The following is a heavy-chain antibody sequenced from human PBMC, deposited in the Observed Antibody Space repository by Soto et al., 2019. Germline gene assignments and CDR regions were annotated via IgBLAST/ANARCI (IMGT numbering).Heavy chain of an antibody. D-gene: IGHD1-26*01. CDR3: AKWGKSGSDF. CDR1: GFTFSVYP. V-gene: IGHV3-23*01. Sequence: VLMLKSGGGLVQPGGSLRLSCAASGFTFSVYPMSWVRQAPGKGLERVSGISSSAGTTYSADTVKGRFTISRDNSKNTLYLKMDRLRDEDTVEYYCAKWGKSGSDFWGQGTLVTVSS. CDR2: ISSSAGTT. J-gene: IGHJ4*02.